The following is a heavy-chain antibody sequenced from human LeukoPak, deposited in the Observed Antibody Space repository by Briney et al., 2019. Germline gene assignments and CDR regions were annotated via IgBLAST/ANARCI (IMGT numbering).Heavy chain of an antibody. CDR3: AKDEYCGGDSCYSLPNNWFDP. J-gene: IGHJ5*02. CDR2: ISGTGDIT. Sequence: PGGSLRLSCAASGFTFSSYGMSWVRQAPGKGLGWVSTISGTGDITFYADSVKGRFTISRENFKNTLSLQRNSLRAEDTAVYYCAKDEYCGGDSCYSLPNNWFDPWGQGTLVTVSS. V-gene: IGHV3-23*01. D-gene: IGHD2-15*01. CDR1: GFTFSSYG.